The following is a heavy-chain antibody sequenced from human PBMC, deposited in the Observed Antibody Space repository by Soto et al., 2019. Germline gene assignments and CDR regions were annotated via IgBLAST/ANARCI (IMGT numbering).Heavy chain of an antibody. V-gene: IGHV6-1*01. Sequence: PSQTLSLTCAISGDSVSSNSAAWNWIRQSPSRGLEWLGRTYYRSKWYNDYAVSVKSRITINPDTSKNQFSLQLNSVTPEDTAVYYCARDLMGAAAGTLYYHGMDVWGQGTTVTVSS. D-gene: IGHD6-13*01. J-gene: IGHJ6*02. CDR2: TYYRSKWYN. CDR3: ARDLMGAAAGTLYYHGMDV. CDR1: GDSVSSNSAA.